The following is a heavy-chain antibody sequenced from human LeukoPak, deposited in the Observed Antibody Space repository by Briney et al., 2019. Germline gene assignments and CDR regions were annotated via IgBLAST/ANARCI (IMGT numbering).Heavy chain of an antibody. CDR1: GYSFTSYW. J-gene: IGHJ3*02. V-gene: IGHV5-51*01. D-gene: IGHD3-9*01. CDR3: ATRPDYDILTGSKFDI. CDR2: IYPGDSDT. Sequence: GESLKISCTGSGYSFTSYWIGWVRQMPGKGLEWMGIIYPGDSDTRYSPSFQGQVTISADKSISTAYLQWSSLKASDTAMYYCATRPDYDILTGSKFDIWGQGTMVTVSS.